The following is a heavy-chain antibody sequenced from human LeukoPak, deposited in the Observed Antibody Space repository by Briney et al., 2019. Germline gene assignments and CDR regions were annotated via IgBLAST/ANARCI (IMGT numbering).Heavy chain of an antibody. CDR3: ARDGGWGSGTTYYYYYMDV. CDR1: GYTFTSYY. CDR2: INPSGGST. D-gene: IGHD3-10*01. Sequence: ASVKVSCKASGYTFTSYYMRWVRQAPGQGLEWMGIINPSGGSTSYAQKFQGRVTMTRDTSTSTVYMELSSLRSEDTAVYYCARDGGWGSGTTYYYYYMDVWGKGTTVTASS. V-gene: IGHV1-46*01. J-gene: IGHJ6*03.